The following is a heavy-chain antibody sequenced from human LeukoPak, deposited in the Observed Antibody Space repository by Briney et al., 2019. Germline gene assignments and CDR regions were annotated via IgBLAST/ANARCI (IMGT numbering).Heavy chain of an antibody. CDR2: INPNSGDT. CDR1: GYTFSDYY. CDR3: ARAGYDFWSEDDAFDI. Sequence: GASVKVSCKTSGYTFSDYYIHWIRQAPGQGLEWVGWINPNSGDTDYAQKFQGRVTITADKSTSTAYMELSSLRSEDTAVYYCARAGYDFWSEDDAFDIWGQGTMVTVSS. J-gene: IGHJ3*02. D-gene: IGHD3-3*01. V-gene: IGHV1-2*02.